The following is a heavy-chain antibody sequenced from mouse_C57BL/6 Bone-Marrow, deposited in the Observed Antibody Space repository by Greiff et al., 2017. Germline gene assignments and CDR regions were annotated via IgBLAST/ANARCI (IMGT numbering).Heavy chain of an antibody. CDR2: ISNGGGST. Sequence: EVKLMESGGGLVQPGGSLKLSCAASGFTFSDYYMYWVRQTPEKRLEWVAFISNGGGSTYYPDTVKGRFTISRDNAKNTLYLQMSRLKSKDTAMYYCARGPYWGQGTLVTVSA. CDR1: GFTFSDYY. CDR3: ARGPY. J-gene: IGHJ3*01. V-gene: IGHV5-12*01.